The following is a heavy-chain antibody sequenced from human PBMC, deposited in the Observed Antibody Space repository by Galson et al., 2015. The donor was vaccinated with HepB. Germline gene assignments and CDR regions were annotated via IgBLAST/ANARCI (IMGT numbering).Heavy chain of an antibody. CDR3: ARVLIAAAGTPLKFDP. Sequence: LSLTCAVSGGSISSGGYSWSWIRQPPGKGLEWIGYIYHSGSTYYNPSLKSRVTISVDRSKNQFSLKLSSVTAADTAVYYCARVLIAAAGTPLKFDPWGQGTLVTVSS. V-gene: IGHV4-30-2*01. CDR2: IYHSGST. D-gene: IGHD6-13*01. J-gene: IGHJ5*02. CDR1: GGSISSGGYS.